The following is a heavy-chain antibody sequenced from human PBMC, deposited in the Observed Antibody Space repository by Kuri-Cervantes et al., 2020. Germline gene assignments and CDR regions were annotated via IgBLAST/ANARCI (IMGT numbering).Heavy chain of an antibody. V-gene: IGHV1-2*02. Sequence: ASVKVSCKASGYTFTGYYMHWVRQAPGQGLEWMGWINPNSGGTNYAQKFQGRVTMTTDTSTSTAYMELRSLRSDDTAVYYCARGPYDSSGYYGYWGQGTLVTVSS. CDR3: ARGPYDSSGYYGY. CDR2: INPNSGGT. J-gene: IGHJ4*02. CDR1: GYTFTGYY. D-gene: IGHD3-22*01.